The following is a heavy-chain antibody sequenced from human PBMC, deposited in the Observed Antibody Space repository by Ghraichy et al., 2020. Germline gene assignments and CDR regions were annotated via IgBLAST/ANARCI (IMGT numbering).Heavy chain of an antibody. CDR2: IIAVSGST. V-gene: IGHV1-69*13. CDR3: ATSSYCTTTTCYQFYGLDV. Sequence: SVKVSCKATGGSFRNFAINWVRQVPGQGLEWMGGIIAVSGSTNYAQRFQGRLTITADESTSTAYMELRSLRSEDTAVYSCATSSYCTTTTCYQFYGLDVRGQGTTVTGSS. CDR1: GGSFRNFA. D-gene: IGHD2-2*01. J-gene: IGHJ6*02.